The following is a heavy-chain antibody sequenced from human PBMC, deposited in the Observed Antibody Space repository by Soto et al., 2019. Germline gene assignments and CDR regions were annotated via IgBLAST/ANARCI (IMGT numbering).Heavy chain of an antibody. CDR3: AGQNYDILAGSVDWFDP. Sequence: SETLSLTCTVSGGSISSGTYYWGWIRQPPGKGLEWIGSVHYSGSSYDNLSLKSRVTISVDTSKNQFSLRLRFVTAADTAVYYCAGQNYDILAGSVDWFDPWGQGTLVTSPQ. CDR1: GGSISSGTYY. V-gene: IGHV4-39*01. J-gene: IGHJ5*02. CDR2: VHYSGSS. D-gene: IGHD3-9*01.